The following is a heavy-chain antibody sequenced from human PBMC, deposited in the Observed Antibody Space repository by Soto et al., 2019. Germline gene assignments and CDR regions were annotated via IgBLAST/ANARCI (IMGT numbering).Heavy chain of an antibody. Sequence: PGGSLRLSCAASGFTFSDYGMHWVRQAPGKGLEWVAVVWHDGSDKFYADSVRGRFTVSRDNSKNTLFLQMNILRAEDTALYYCARGGGGHPAFDSWGQGTLVTVSS. CDR3: ARGGGGHPAFDS. D-gene: IGHD3-16*01. CDR2: VWHDGSDK. V-gene: IGHV3-33*01. CDR1: GFTFSDYG. J-gene: IGHJ4*02.